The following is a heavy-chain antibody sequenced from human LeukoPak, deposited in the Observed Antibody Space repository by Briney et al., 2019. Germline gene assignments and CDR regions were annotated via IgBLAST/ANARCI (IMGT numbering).Heavy chain of an antibody. V-gene: IGHV3-21*01. D-gene: IGHD3-3*01. CDR1: GFTFSSYS. CDR2: ISSSSSYV. J-gene: IGHJ6*03. CDR3: ARDAGSYDFWSGYYGLRNYYMDV. Sequence: GGSLRLSCAASGFTFSSYSMSWVRQAPGKGLEWVSSISSSSSYVYYADSVKGRFTISRDNAKNSLYLQMNSLRAEDTAVYYCARDAGSYDFWSGYYGLRNYYMDVWGKGTTVTVSS.